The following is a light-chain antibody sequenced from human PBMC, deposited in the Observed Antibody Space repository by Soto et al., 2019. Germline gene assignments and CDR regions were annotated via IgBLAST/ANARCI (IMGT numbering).Light chain of an antibody. V-gene: IGKV3-20*01. J-gene: IGKJ5*01. CDR3: QQYGSSPPIT. CDR2: GAS. Sequence: EIVLTQSPGTLSLSPGERATLSCRAIQSVSSSSLAWYQQKPGQAPRLLIYGASSRATGIPDRFSGSGSGTDFTLTISRLEPEDFAVYYCQQYGSSPPITFGQGTRLEIK. CDR1: QSVSSSS.